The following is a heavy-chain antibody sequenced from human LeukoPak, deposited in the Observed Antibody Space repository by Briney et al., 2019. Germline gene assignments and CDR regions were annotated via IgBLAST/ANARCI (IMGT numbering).Heavy chain of an antibody. CDR3: AREVDCSSTSCYSLAFDY. Sequence: ASVKVSCKASGYTFTSYGISWVRQAPGQGLEWMGWISAYNGNTNYVQKLQGRVTMTTDTSTSTAYMELRSLRSDDTAVYYCAREVDCSSTSCYSLAFDYWGQGTLVTVSS. CDR1: GYTFTSYG. J-gene: IGHJ4*02. CDR2: ISAYNGNT. V-gene: IGHV1-18*01. D-gene: IGHD2-2*01.